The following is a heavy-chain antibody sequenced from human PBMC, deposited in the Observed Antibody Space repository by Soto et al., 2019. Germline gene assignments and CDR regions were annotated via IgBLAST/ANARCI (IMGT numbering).Heavy chain of an antibody. D-gene: IGHD4-4*01. CDR2: ISWNSGSI. Sequence: EVQLVESGGGLVQPGRSLRLSCAASGFTFDDYAMHWVRQAPGKGLEWVSGISWNSGSIGYADSVKGRFTISRDNAKNSLYLQMNSLRAEDTALYYCAKDLYSNSLGGGDYWGQGTLVTVSS. V-gene: IGHV3-9*01. CDR1: GFTFDDYA. J-gene: IGHJ4*02. CDR3: AKDLYSNSLGGGDY.